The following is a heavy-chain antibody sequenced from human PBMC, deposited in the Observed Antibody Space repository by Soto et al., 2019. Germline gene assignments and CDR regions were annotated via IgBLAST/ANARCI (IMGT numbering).Heavy chain of an antibody. CDR1: GFTFSSYA. Sequence: EVQLLESGGGLVQPGGSLRLSCAASGFTFSSYAMSWVRQAPGKGLEWVSAISGSGGSTYYADSVKGRFTISRDNSTNTLYLQMNSLRAEDTAVYYCAKGDCSSTSCYTAGYYFDYWGQGTLVTVSS. CDR2: ISGSGGST. D-gene: IGHD2-2*02. J-gene: IGHJ4*02. V-gene: IGHV3-23*01. CDR3: AKGDCSSTSCYTAGYYFDY.